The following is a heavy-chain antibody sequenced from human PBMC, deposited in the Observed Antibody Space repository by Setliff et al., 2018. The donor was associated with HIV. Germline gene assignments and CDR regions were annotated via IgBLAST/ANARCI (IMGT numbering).Heavy chain of an antibody. V-gene: IGHV1-2*02. CDR1: GYSLTDFY. D-gene: IGHD1-26*01. J-gene: IGHJ4*02. Sequence: GASVKVSCKASGYSLTDFYIHWVRQAPGQGLEWMGWINPNSGDTNYAQNFQGRVTMTRDTSISTAYMELRRLRYDDTAVYYCARDRHFSGSFFWGQGTLVTVSS. CDR2: INPNSGDT. CDR3: ARDRHFSGSFF.